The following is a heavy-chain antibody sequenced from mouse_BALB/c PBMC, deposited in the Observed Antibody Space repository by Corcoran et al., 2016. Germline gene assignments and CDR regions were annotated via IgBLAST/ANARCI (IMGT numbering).Heavy chain of an antibody. J-gene: IGHJ4*01. CDR3: ADYDYAMDY. D-gene: IGHD2-4*01. Sequence: QIQLVQYGPELKKPGETVRISCKASGYTFTTAGMQWVQKMPGKGLKWIGWINTHSGVPKYAEDFKGRFAFSLETSASTAYLQISNLKNEDTATYFCADYDYAMDYWGQGTSVTVSS. CDR2: INTHSGVP. V-gene: IGHV9-4*02. CDR1: GYTFTTAG.